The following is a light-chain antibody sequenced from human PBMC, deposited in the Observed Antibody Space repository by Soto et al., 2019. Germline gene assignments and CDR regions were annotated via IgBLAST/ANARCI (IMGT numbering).Light chain of an antibody. V-gene: IGKV3-15*01. CDR3: QQYNNWVT. J-gene: IGKJ4*01. CDR1: QSVSSN. CDR2: AAS. Sequence: EIVMTQSPATLSVSPGERATLSCRARQSVSSNLAWYQQKPGQAPRLLIYAASTRATGIPARFSGSGSGTEFTLTISSLQSEDFALYYCQQYNNWVTFGGGTKVEIK.